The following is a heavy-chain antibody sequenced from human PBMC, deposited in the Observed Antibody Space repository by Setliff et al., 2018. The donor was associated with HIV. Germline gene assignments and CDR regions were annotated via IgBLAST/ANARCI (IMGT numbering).Heavy chain of an antibody. CDR2: IYQTGSI. J-gene: IGHJ4*02. CDR1: GYSITNGYY. V-gene: IGHV4-38-2*02. D-gene: IGHD3-10*01. CDR3: ARESHYGSGKYPNDY. Sequence: SETLSLTCSVSGYSITNGYYWGWFRQSPGKGLEWIATIYQTGSIYYNPSLQNRVTLLLDMSKNQFSLKLSSVTAADTAVYFCARESHYGSGKYPNDYWGQGTLVTVSS.